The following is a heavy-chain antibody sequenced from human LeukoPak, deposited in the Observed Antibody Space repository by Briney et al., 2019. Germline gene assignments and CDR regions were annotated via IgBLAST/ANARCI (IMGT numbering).Heavy chain of an antibody. D-gene: IGHD3-22*01. J-gene: IGHJ4*02. Sequence: GGSLRLSCTASGFTFGDYAMSWVRQAPGKGLEWVGFIRSKAYGGTTEYAASVKGRFTISRDDSKSIAYLQMNSLKTEDTAAYYCILIGNTYYYDSSGYYFDYWGQGTLVTVSS. CDR1: GFTFGDYA. CDR3: ILIGNTYYYDSSGYYFDY. CDR2: IRSKAYGGTT. V-gene: IGHV3-49*04.